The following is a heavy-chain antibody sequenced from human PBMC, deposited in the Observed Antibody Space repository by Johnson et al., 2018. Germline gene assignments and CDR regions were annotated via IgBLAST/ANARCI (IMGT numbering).Heavy chain of an antibody. CDR3: ARDPRSSTGPLYH. J-gene: IGHJ5*02. CDR1: AFTLSNYW. Sequence: VQLQESGGGVVQPGGSLRLSCAASAFTLSNYWMHWVRQAPGKGLVWVSRINSDGSITRYADSVRGRFTISRDEAKNTLYLQMNSLTGEDTAVYYCARDPRSSTGPLYHWGQGTLVTGSS. CDR2: INSDGSIT. D-gene: IGHD6-19*01. V-gene: IGHV3-74*01.